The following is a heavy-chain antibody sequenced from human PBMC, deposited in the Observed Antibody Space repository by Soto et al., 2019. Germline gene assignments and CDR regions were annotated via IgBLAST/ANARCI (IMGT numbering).Heavy chain of an antibody. V-gene: IGHV3-33*01. J-gene: IGHJ4*02. Sequence: QVLLVEAGGGVVQPGMSLRLSCVASGFMFSKYGIHWVRQAPGKGLEWVGFISYDGSSQYYSDSVKGRLTISRDNSKNTVSLQMNRLRVEDTAVYYCARDEIDSVFDCRGQGILVSVSS. CDR2: ISYDGSSQ. CDR1: GFMFSKYG. CDR3: ARDEIDSVFDC.